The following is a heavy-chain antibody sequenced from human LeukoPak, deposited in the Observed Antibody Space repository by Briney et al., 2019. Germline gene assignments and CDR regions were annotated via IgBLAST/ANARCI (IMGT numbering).Heavy chain of an antibody. Sequence: GGSLRLSCAASGFTFSNYEMNWVRQAPGKGLEWVSCISSSGRTIYYADSVKGRFTISRDNAKKSLYLQMNSLRAEDTAVYYCAYLYCTSATCYAGEDYWGQGTLVTVSS. V-gene: IGHV3-48*03. CDR2: ISSSGRTI. CDR3: AYLYCTSATCYAGEDY. CDR1: GFTFSNYE. J-gene: IGHJ4*02. D-gene: IGHD2-2*01.